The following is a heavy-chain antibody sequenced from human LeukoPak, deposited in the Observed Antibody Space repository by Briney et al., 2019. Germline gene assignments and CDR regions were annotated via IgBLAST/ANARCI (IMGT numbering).Heavy chain of an antibody. D-gene: IGHD6-13*01. V-gene: IGHV7-4-1*01. J-gene: IGHJ6*04. Sequence: ASVKVSCKASGYTFTSYAMNWVRQAPGQGLEWMGWINTNTGNPTYAQGFTGRFVFSLDASVSTAYLQIRSLKAEDTAVYYCARGYSSSWRNYYYYGMDVWGKGTTVTVSS. CDR2: INTNTGNP. CDR1: GYTFTSYA. CDR3: ARGYSSSWRNYYYYGMDV.